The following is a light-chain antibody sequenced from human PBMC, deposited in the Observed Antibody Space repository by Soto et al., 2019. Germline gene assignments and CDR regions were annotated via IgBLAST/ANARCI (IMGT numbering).Light chain of an antibody. Sequence: QSVLTQPPSASETPGQRVTISCSGSSSNIGINTVDWFQQLPGTAPKLLIYNNNQRPSGVTDRFSGSKSGTSASLAISGLQSEDESDYYCAAWDDSLNGDVFGTGTKLTVL. CDR3: AAWDDSLNGDV. V-gene: IGLV1-44*01. CDR2: NNN. J-gene: IGLJ1*01. CDR1: SSNIGINT.